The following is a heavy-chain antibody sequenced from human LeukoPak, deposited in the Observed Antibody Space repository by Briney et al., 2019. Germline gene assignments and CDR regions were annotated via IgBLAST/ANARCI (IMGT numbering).Heavy chain of an antibody. J-gene: IGHJ4*02. V-gene: IGHV3-30*03. CDR1: GFTFSNYG. Sequence: PGRSLRLSCAASGFTFSNYGMHWVRQAPGKGLEWVAVISYDGSNKYYSDSVRGRFTISRDNSKNTLYLQMNSLRAEDTAVYYCARGYDYGDYGVVEWGQGTLVTVSS. D-gene: IGHD4-17*01. CDR3: ARGYDYGDYGVVE. CDR2: ISYDGSNK.